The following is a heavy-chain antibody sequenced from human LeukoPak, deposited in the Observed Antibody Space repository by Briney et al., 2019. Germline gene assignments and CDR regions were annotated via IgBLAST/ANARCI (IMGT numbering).Heavy chain of an antibody. CDR3: RGVPAAGGVDY. Sequence: GGSLRLSCAASGLTFSGSAMHWVRQASGKGLEWVGRIRSKANSYATAYAASVKGRFTISRDDSKNTAYLQMNSLKTDDTAVYYCRGVPAAGGVDYWVQGTLVTVSS. J-gene: IGHJ4*02. D-gene: IGHD2-2*01. CDR1: GLTFSGSA. V-gene: IGHV3-73*01. CDR2: IRSKANSYAT.